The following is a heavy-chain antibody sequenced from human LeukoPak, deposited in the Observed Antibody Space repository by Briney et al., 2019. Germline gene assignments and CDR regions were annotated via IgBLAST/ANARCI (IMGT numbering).Heavy chain of an antibody. CDR1: GFTFSDYS. V-gene: IGHV3-23*01. D-gene: IGHD3-22*01. Sequence: GGSLRLSCAASGFTFSDYSMNWVRQAPGKGLEWVSAISGSGGSTYYADSVKGRFTISRDNSKDTLYLQMNSLRAEDTAVYYCAKGGYYDSSGYYPFDYWGQGTLVTVSS. CDR3: AKGGYYDSSGYYPFDY. J-gene: IGHJ4*02. CDR2: ISGSGGST.